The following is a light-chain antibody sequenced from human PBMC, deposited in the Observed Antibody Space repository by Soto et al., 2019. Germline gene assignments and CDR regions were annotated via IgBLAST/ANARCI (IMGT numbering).Light chain of an antibody. V-gene: IGLV2-8*01. CDR1: ISDVGGYHY. CDR2: EVS. Sequence: QSVLTQPASASGSPGQSVTISCTGTISDVGGYHYVSWYQQHPGKAPKLLVYEVSKRPSGVPNRFSGSKSGNTASLTVSGLQAEDEADYYCSSDAGNNIYDFGTGTKVTVL. J-gene: IGLJ1*01. CDR3: SSDAGNNIYD.